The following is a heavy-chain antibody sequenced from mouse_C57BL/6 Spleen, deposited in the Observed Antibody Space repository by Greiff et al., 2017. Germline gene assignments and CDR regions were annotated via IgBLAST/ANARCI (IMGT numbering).Heavy chain of an antibody. D-gene: IGHD1-1*01. CDR2: IDPEDGET. Sequence: EVQLQQSGAELVKPGASVKLSCTASGFNIKDYYMHWVKQRTEQGLEWIGRIDPEDGETKYAPNFQGKATITADTSSNTAYLQLSSLTSEDTAVYYCARPYYGSSHYYAMDYWGQGTSVTVSS. CDR3: ARPYYGSSHYYAMDY. J-gene: IGHJ4*01. CDR1: GFNIKDYY. V-gene: IGHV14-2*01.